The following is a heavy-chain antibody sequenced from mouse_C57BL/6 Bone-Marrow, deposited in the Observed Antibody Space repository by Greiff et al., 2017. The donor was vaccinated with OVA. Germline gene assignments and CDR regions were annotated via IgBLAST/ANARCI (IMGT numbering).Heavy chain of an antibody. CDR1: GYTFTSYW. CDR2: IYPGSGST. V-gene: IGHV1-55*01. D-gene: IGHD2-3*01. J-gene: IGHJ2*01. Sequence: QVHVKQPGAELVKPGASVKMSCKASGYTFTSYWITWVKQRPGQGLEWIGDIYPGSGSTNYNEKFKSKATLTVGTSSSTAYMQLSSLTSEDSAVYYCARGDDGYYFDYWGQGTTLTVSS. CDR3: ARGDDGYYFDY.